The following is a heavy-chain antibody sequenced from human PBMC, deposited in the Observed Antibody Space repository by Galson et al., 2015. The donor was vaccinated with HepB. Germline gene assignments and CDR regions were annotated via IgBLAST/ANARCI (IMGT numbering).Heavy chain of an antibody. Sequence: SVKVSCKASGYTFTSYYMHWVRQAPGQGLEWMGIINPSGGSTSYAQKFQGRVTITRDTSASTAYMELSSLRSEDTAVYYCARARYCSSTSCYSFDYWGQGTLVTVSS. D-gene: IGHD2-2*01. CDR3: ARARYCSSTSCYSFDY. V-gene: IGHV1-46*01. CDR2: INPSGGST. CDR1: GYTFTSYY. J-gene: IGHJ4*02.